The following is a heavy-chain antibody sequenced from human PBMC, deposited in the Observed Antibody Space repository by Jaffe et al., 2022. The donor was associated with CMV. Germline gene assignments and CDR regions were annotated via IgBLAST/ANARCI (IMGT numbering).Heavy chain of an antibody. V-gene: IGHV3-21*01. CDR2: ISNSTGGYI. CDR3: TRDLGFCSRTNCYVGYMDV. CDR1: GFTFSIYT. J-gene: IGHJ6*03. D-gene: IGHD2-2*01. Sequence: EVQLVESGGGLVKPGGSLRLSCVASGFTFSIYTMNWVRQAPGKGLEWVASISNSTGGYIYYADSVKGRFTISRDNAKNSLYLQMNSLRVDDTAVYYCTRDLGFCSRTNCYVGYMDVWGKGTTVTVSS.